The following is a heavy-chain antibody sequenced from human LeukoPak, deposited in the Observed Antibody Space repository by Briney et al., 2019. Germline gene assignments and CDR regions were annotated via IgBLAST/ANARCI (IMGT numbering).Heavy chain of an antibody. J-gene: IGHJ4*02. CDR3: ARRGCSGGSCYSSAFVY. V-gene: IGHV5-51*01. CDR2: IYPGDYDT. CDR1: GSRFTSYW. D-gene: IGHD2-15*01. Sequence: GESLNISCQCSGSRFTSYWLGWVRQMPGKGLELMGIIYPGDYDTRYSPSFQSQDTISADKSISTADLHVCSLKASDTAMYYCARRGCSGGSCYSSAFVYWGQGTLVTVSS.